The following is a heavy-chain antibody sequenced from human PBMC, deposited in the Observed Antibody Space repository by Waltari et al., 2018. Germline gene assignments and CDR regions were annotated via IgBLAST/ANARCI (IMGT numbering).Heavy chain of an antibody. Sequence: QVQLVQSGTEVKKPGASVKVSCKASGYTFIGYDINWVRQAKGQGLEWRGWMNPTSGNTGYAEKFQGRVTMTRDTSISTAYMELSSLRSEDTAVYYCTSSISYYDPSAYYPFDYWGQGTLVTVSS. V-gene: IGHV1-8*01. CDR3: TSSISYYDPSAYYPFDY. CDR2: MNPTSGNT. D-gene: IGHD3-22*01. J-gene: IGHJ4*01. CDR1: GYTFIGYD.